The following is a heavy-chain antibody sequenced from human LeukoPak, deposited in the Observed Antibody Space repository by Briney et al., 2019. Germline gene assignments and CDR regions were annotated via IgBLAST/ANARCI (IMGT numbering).Heavy chain of an antibody. CDR1: GFTFSSYG. J-gene: IGHJ4*02. CDR2: ISSSSSTV. V-gene: IGHV3-48*01. D-gene: IGHD2-2*01. CDR3: AGYCSSTSCLWFSDY. Sequence: GGSLRLSCAASGFTFSSYGMHWVRQPPGKGLEWVSYISSSSSTVYYADSVKGRFTISRDNAKNSLYLQMNSLRAEDTAVYYCAGYCSSTSCLWFSDYWGQGTLVTVSS.